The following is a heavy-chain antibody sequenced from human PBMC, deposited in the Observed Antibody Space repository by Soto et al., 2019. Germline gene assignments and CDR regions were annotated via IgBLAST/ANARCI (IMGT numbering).Heavy chain of an antibody. D-gene: IGHD5-18*01. V-gene: IGHV3-30-3*01. CDR3: ASAVDTAMVTEYYFDY. J-gene: IGHJ4*02. CDR1: GFTFSSYA. Sequence: PGGSLRLSCAASGFTFSSYAMHWVRQAPGKGLEWVAVISYDGSNKYYADSVKGRFTISRDNSKNTLYLQMNSLRAEDTAVYYCASAVDTAMVTEYYFDYWGQGTLVTVSS. CDR2: ISYDGSNK.